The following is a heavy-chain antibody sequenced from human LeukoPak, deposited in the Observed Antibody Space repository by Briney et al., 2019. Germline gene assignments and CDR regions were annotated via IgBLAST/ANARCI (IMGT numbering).Heavy chain of an antibody. V-gene: IGHV1-69*04. CDR3: ASDVDIVATASYYFDY. CDR1: GGTFSSYA. Sequence: SVKVSCKASGGTFSSYAISWVRQAPGQGLEWMGRIIPILGIANYAQEFQGRVTITADKSTSTAYMELSSLRSEDTAVYYCASDVDIVATASYYFDYWGQGTLVTVSS. CDR2: IIPILGIA. J-gene: IGHJ4*02. D-gene: IGHD5-12*01.